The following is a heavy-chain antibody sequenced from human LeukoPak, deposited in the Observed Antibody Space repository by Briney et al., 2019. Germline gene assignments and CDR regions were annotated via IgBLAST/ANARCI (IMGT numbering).Heavy chain of an antibody. D-gene: IGHD6-13*01. Sequence: GGSLRLSCAATGFTFSSYAMHWVRQAPGKGLEWVAVISYDGSNKYYADSVKSRFTISRDNSKNTLYLQMNSLRAEDTAVYYCAREREIAAAGPISYYFDYWGQGTLVTVSS. V-gene: IGHV3-30-3*01. CDR2: ISYDGSNK. J-gene: IGHJ4*02. CDR1: GFTFSSYA. CDR3: AREREIAAAGPISYYFDY.